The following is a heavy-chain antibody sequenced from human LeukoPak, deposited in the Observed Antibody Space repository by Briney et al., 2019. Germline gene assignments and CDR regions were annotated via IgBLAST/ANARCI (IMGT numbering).Heavy chain of an antibody. CDR1: GFXFGDYA. V-gene: IGHV3-49*04. D-gene: IGHD1-26*01. J-gene: IGHJ4*02. CDR2: IRRNTYGGTT. Sequence: GGSLRLSCTASGFXFGDYALSWVRQAPGKGLEWVGFIRRNTYGGTTEYAASVKGRFTISRADSKSIAYLQMNSLKTEDTSVYYCATLRGGTYYTFDYWGQGTLVTVSS. CDR3: ATLRGGTYYTFDY.